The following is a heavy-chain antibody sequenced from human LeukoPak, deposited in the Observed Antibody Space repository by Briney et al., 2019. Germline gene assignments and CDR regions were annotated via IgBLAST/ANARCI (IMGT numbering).Heavy chain of an antibody. CDR3: ARDGYCSSTSCYANDAFDI. J-gene: IGHJ3*02. Sequence: GGSLRLSCAASGFTVSSNYMSWVRQAPGKGLEWVSVIYSGGSTYYADSVKGRFTISRDNSKNTLYLQMNSLRAEDTAVYYCARDGYCSSTSCYANDAFDIWGQGTMVTISS. V-gene: IGHV3-53*01. CDR1: GFTVSSNY. D-gene: IGHD2-2*03. CDR2: IYSGGST.